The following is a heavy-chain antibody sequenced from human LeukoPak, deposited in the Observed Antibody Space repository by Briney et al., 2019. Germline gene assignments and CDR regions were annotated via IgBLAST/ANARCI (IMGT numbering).Heavy chain of an antibody. CDR1: GFTFSSYG. CDR3: ARSPVMNNFDRGYFDN. D-gene: IGHD3-22*01. Sequence: GGSLRLSCAASGFTFSSYGMHWVRQAPGKGLEWVAVIWYDGSNKYYADSVKGRFTISRDNSKNTLYLQMNSLRAEDTAVFFCARSPVMNNFDRGYFDNWGQGTLVTVSS. V-gene: IGHV3-33*01. CDR2: IWYDGSNK. J-gene: IGHJ4*02.